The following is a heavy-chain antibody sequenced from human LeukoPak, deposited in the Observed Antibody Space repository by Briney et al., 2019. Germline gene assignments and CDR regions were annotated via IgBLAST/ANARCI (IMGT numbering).Heavy chain of an antibody. CDR1: GFTFTNSW. V-gene: IGHV3-7*05. CDR2: IKPDGSQK. CDR3: ARVNTNWPIDY. J-gene: IGHJ4*02. D-gene: IGHD1-1*01. Sequence: GGSLRLSCAASGFTFTNSWMSWVRQAPGKGLEWVANIKPDGSQKYYVDSVKGRFTISRDNAKNSLYLQMNSLRADDTAVYYCARVNTNWPIDYWGQGTLLTVSS.